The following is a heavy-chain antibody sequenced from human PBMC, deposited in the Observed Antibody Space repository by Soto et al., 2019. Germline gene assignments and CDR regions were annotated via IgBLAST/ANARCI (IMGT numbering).Heavy chain of an antibody. CDR3: ARGEVELSSPPGYYYGMDV. Sequence: SVKVSCKASGGTFSGYAISGVRQAPGEGLEWMGGIIPIFGTANYAQKFQGRVTITADESTSTAYMELSSLRSEDTAVYYCARGEVELSSPPGYYYGMDVWGQGTTVTVSS. D-gene: IGHD1-7*01. CDR2: IIPIFGTA. V-gene: IGHV1-69*13. CDR1: GGTFSGYA. J-gene: IGHJ6*02.